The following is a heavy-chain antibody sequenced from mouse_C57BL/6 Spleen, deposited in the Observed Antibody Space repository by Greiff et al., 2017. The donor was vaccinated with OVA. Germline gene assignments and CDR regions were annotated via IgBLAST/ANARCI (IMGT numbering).Heavy chain of an antibody. CDR3: TRTTVVADPLYYYAMDY. CDR1: GYTFTDYE. J-gene: IGHJ4*01. D-gene: IGHD1-1*01. V-gene: IGHV1-15*01. CDR2: IDPETGGT. Sequence: QVQLQQSGAELVRPGASVTLSCKASGYTFTDYEMHWVKQTPVHGLEWIGAIDPETGGTAYNQKFKGKAILTADKSSSTAYMELRSLTSEDSAVYYCTRTTVVADPLYYYAMDYWGQGTSVTVSS.